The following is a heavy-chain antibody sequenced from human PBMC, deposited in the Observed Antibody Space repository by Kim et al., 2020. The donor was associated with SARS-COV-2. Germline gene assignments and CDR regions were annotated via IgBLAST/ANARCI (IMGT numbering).Heavy chain of an antibody. D-gene: IGHD4-17*01. CDR2: ISGSGDRT. CDR1: QFTFSSYA. V-gene: IGHV3-23*01. CDR3: AKGGTVEFDS. Sequence: GGSLRLSCAASQFTFSSYAMNWVRQAPRKGLEWVSGISGSGDRTYYAGSVKGRFTISRDNSQNTLYLQMNSLRAEDTAVYYCAKGGTVEFDSWGQGTLVTVSS. J-gene: IGHJ4*02.